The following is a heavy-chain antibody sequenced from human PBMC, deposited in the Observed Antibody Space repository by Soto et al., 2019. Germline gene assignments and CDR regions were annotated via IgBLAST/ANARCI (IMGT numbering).Heavy chain of an antibody. Sequence: QVQLQESGPGLVKPSQTLSLTCTVSGGSISSGDYYWSWIRQPPGKSLEWIGYIYYSGSTYYNPSLKSRVTISVDTSKNQFSLKLSSVTAADTAVYYCAREIRFLEWLSSQNWFDPWGQGTLVTVSS. J-gene: IGHJ5*02. CDR2: IYYSGST. CDR3: AREIRFLEWLSSQNWFDP. D-gene: IGHD3-3*01. V-gene: IGHV4-30-4*01. CDR1: GGSISSGDYY.